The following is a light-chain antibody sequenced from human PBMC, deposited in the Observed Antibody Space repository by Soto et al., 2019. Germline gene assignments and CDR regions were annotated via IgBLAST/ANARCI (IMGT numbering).Light chain of an antibody. V-gene: IGLV2-14*01. Sequence: QSALTQPASVSGSPGQSITISCTGTSSDVGVYNYVSWYQQHPGKAPKLMIYDVNNRPSGVSNRFSGSKSGNTASLTISGLQAEDEADYYCISYTGSSTYVVVGGGTKLAAL. J-gene: IGLJ2*01. CDR1: SSDVGVYNY. CDR3: ISYTGSSTYVV. CDR2: DVN.